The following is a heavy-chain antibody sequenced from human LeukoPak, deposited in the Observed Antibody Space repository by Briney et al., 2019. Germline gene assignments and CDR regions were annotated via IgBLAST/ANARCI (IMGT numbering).Heavy chain of an antibody. CDR3: AATPQTKIPNAWRAPVDY. D-gene: IGHD1-26*01. V-gene: IGHV3-53*01. CDR1: GFSFSTYA. Sequence: RPGGSLRLSCAASGFSFSTYAMSWVRQAPGKGLEWVSVIYSGGSTYYADSVKGRFTISRDNSKNTLYLQMNSLRAEDTAVYYCAATPQTKIPNAWRAPVDYWGQGTLVTVSS. CDR2: IYSGGST. J-gene: IGHJ4*02.